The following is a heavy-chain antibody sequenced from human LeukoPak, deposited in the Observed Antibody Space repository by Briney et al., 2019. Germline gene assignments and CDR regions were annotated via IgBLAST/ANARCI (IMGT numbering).Heavy chain of an antibody. Sequence: GGSLRLSCAASGFTFSSYEMNWVRQAPGKGLEWVANIKQDGSEKYYVDSVKGRFTTARDNAKNSLYLQMNSLRAEDTAVYYCARERDAFDIWGQGTMVTVSS. J-gene: IGHJ3*02. CDR3: ARERDAFDI. CDR2: IKQDGSEK. CDR1: GFTFSSYE. V-gene: IGHV3-7*01.